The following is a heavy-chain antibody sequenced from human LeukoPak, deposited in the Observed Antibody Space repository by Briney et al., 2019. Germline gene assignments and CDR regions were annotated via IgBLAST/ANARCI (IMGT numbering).Heavy chain of an antibody. CDR1: GFIVSSNY. CDR3: ARDWDYYDSSGYYGY. J-gene: IGHJ4*02. Sequence: GGSLRLSCAASGFIVSSNYMSWVRQAPGKGLDWVSIIYDGGNTYYADSVKGRFTISRDRSKNTLYLQMNSLRAEDTAVYYCARDWDYYDSSGYYGYWGQGTLVTVSS. CDR2: IYDGGNT. V-gene: IGHV3-53*01. D-gene: IGHD3-22*01.